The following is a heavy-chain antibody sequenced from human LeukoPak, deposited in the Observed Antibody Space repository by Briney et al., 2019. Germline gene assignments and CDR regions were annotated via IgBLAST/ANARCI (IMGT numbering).Heavy chain of an antibody. CDR2: IFYSGST. CDR3: ARVLPTTVTTMIWFDP. J-gene: IGHJ5*02. D-gene: IGHD4-11*01. V-gene: IGHV4-59*12. Sequence: PSETLSLTCTLSGGSISNYYWSWIRQPPGKGLEWIGNIFYSGSTNYNPSLKSRVTISLDTSKNQFSLKLSSVTAADTAVYYCARVLPTTVTTMIWFDPWGQGTLVTVSS. CDR1: GGSISNYY.